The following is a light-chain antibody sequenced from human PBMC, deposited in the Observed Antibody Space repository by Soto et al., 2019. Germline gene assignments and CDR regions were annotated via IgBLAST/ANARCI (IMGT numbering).Light chain of an antibody. CDR2: YDS. Sequence: SSELTQPPSVSVAPGKTARITCGGNTIGSTSVHWYQQKPGQAPVLVIYYDSDRPSGIPERFSGSNSGNTATLTISGVEAGDEADYYCQLWDSSTDHVVFGGGTKLTVL. CDR3: QLWDSSTDHVV. J-gene: IGLJ2*01. V-gene: IGLV3-21*04. CDR1: TIGSTS.